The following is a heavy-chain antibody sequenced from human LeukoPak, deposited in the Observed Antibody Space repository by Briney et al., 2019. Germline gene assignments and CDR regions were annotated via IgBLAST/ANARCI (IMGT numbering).Heavy chain of an antibody. D-gene: IGHD6-19*01. CDR3: ARDGDSSGLVKLPYYFDY. J-gene: IGHJ4*02. CDR1: GFTFSSYS. V-gene: IGHV3-48*04. CDR2: ISSSSSSI. Sequence: WGSLSLSCAASGFTFSSYSMNWVRQAPGKGLEWVSYISSSSSSISYADSVKGRFTISTDNAKNSLYLQVNSLRAEDTAVYYCARDGDSSGLVKLPYYFDYWGQRTLLTVSS.